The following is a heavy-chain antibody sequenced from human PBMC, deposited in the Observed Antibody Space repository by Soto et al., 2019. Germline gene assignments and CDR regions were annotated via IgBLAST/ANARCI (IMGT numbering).Heavy chain of an antibody. CDR3: ARLMYAYDHIYYGSGSPIQGHAFDI. CDR2: IIPIFGTA. D-gene: IGHD3-10*01. V-gene: IGHV1-69*13. Sequence: ASVKVSCKASGGTFSSYAISWVRQAPGQGLEWMGGIIPIFGTANYAQKFQGRVTITADESTSTAYMELSSLRSEDTAVYYCARLMYAYDHIYYGSGSPIQGHAFDIWGQGTIVTVSS. CDR1: GGTFSSYA. J-gene: IGHJ3*02.